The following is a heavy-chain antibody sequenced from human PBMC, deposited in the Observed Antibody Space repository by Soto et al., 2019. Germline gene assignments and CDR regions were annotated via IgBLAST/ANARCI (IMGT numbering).Heavy chain of an antibody. CDR3: AGDTGRLYTPTNLTY. Sequence: QVQLVQSGAEVKKPGASVKVSCKASGDTFTNFDISWVRQAPGQGLEWMGWISAYTGNTQYTQKFQGRVTMTTDTSPSTAYMELRSLRSDDTAVYYCAGDTGRLYTPTNLTYWGQGTLVTVAS. D-gene: IGHD2-21*01. J-gene: IGHJ4*02. CDR2: ISAYTGNT. V-gene: IGHV1-18*01. CDR1: GDTFTNFD.